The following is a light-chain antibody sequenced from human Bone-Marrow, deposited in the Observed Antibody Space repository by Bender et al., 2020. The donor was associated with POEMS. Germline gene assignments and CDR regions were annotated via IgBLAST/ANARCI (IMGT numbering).Light chain of an antibody. CDR3: ISYTSSSTLV. J-gene: IGLJ3*02. Sequence: QSALTQPASVSGSPGQSITISCTGTSSDIGGYNYVSWYQQHPGKAPKLVIFEVRNRPSGVSTRFSGSKSGNTASLTISGLQAEDEADYFCISYTSSSTLVFGGGTKLTVL. V-gene: IGLV2-14*01. CDR2: EVR. CDR1: SSDIGGYNY.